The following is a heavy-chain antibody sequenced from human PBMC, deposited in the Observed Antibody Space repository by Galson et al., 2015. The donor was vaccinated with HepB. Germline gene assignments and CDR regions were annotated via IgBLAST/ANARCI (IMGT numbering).Heavy chain of an antibody. J-gene: IGHJ4*02. CDR1: GFTFSNAW. CDR3: TTILRFLEWLSDFDY. Sequence: SLRLSCAASGFTFSNAWMSWVRQAPGKGLEWVGRIKSKTDGGTTDYAAPVKGRFTISRDDSKNTLYLQMNSLKTEDTAVYYCTTILRFLEWLSDFDYWGQGTLVTVSS. V-gene: IGHV3-15*01. D-gene: IGHD3-3*01. CDR2: IKSKTDGGTT.